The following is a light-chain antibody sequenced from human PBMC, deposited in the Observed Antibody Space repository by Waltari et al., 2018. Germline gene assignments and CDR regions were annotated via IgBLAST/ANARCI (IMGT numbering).Light chain of an antibody. CDR1: QDVTNH. Sequence: DTQMTQSPSSVSASVGDRVTITCRASQDVTNHLAWFQQKPGRAPKVLISDVSTLQSGVPSRFSGSGAGTEFSLTISSLQPEDFATYYCQQGDSLPPTFGQGTKVEIK. V-gene: IGKV1-12*01. CDR3: QQGDSLPPT. J-gene: IGKJ1*01. CDR2: DVS.